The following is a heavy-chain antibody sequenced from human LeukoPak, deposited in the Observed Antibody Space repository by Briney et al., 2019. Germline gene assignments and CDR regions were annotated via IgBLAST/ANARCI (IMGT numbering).Heavy chain of an antibody. CDR1: GFSFSSYG. Sequence: GSLRLSCAASGFSFSSYGMSWVRQGPGKGLEWVSTITGSGGITDYADSVKGRSTISRDNSKNTLYLQMHSLRAEDTAVYYCAVDWYDSSGYGTFDYWGQGTLVTVSS. CDR2: ITGSGGIT. J-gene: IGHJ4*02. CDR3: AVDWYDSSGYGTFDY. D-gene: IGHD3-22*01. V-gene: IGHV3-23*01.